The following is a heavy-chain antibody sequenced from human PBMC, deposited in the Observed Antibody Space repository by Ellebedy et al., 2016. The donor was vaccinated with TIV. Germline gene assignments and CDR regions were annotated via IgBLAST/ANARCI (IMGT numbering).Heavy chain of an antibody. Sequence: PGGSLRLSCAASGFTFSNYGMHWVRQAPGKGLEWVAVVSYDGSNKYYADSVKGRFTISRDNSKNTLYLQMNSLRAEDMAVDYCARRGYCSGGSCASVPFDYWGQGTLVTVSS. J-gene: IGHJ4*02. CDR1: GFTFSNYG. V-gene: IGHV3-30*03. CDR2: VSYDGSNK. CDR3: ARRGYCSGGSCASVPFDY. D-gene: IGHD2-15*01.